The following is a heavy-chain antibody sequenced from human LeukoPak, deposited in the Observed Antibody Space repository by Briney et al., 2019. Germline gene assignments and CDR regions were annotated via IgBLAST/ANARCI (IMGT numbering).Heavy chain of an antibody. J-gene: IGHJ3*02. CDR3: ARDLLYDFWSGFTYDAFDI. V-gene: IGHV1-69*05. D-gene: IGHD3-3*01. CDR1: GGTFSSYA. Sequence: ASVRVSCKASGGTFSSYAISWVRQAPGQGLEWMGGIIPIFGTANYAQKFQGRVTITTDESTSTAYMELSSLRSEDTAVYYCARDLLYDFWSGFTYDAFDIWGQGTMVTVSS. CDR2: IIPIFGTA.